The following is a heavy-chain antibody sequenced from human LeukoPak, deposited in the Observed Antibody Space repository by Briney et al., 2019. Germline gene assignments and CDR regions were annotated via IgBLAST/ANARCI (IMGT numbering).Heavy chain of an antibody. D-gene: IGHD2-2*01. CDR3: AKVGPDCSSTSWHWADDAFDI. Sequence: GGSLRLSCAASGFTFSSYAMSWVRQAPGKGLEWVSAISGSGGSTYYADSVKGRFTISRDNSKNTLYLQMNSLRAEDTAVYYCAKVGPDCSSTSWHWADDAFDIWGQGTMVTVSS. CDR2: ISGSGGST. V-gene: IGHV3-23*01. CDR1: GFTFSSYA. J-gene: IGHJ3*02.